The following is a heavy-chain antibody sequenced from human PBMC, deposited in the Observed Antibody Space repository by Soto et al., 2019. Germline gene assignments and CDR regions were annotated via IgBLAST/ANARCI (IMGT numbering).Heavy chain of an antibody. J-gene: IGHJ4*02. V-gene: IGHV4-59*01. CDR2: IYYSGST. D-gene: IGHD5-12*01. CDR1: GGSISSYY. CDR3: ARDRVAFDY. Sequence: PSETLSLTCTVSGGSISSYYWSWIRQPPGKGLEWIGYIYYSGSTNYNPSLKSRVTISVDTSKNQFSLKLSSVTAADTAVCYCARDRVAFDYWGQGTLVTVSS.